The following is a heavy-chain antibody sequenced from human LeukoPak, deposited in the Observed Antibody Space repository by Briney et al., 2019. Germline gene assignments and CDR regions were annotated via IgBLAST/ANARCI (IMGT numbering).Heavy chain of an antibody. J-gene: IGHJ4*02. CDR1: GFTFSNAW. CDR3: ARAVVWFGESSFDY. V-gene: IGHV3-21*01. CDR2: ISSSSSYI. Sequence: PGGSLRLSCAASGFTFSNAWMNWVRQAPGKGLEWVSSISSSSSYIYYADSVKGRFTISRDNAKNSLYLQMNSLRAEDTAVYYCARAVVWFGESSFDYWGQGTLVTVSS. D-gene: IGHD3-10*01.